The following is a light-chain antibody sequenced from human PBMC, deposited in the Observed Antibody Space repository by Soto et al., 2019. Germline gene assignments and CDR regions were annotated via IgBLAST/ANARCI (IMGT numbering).Light chain of an antibody. CDR2: WAS. CDR1: QSVLYRSNFKNY. V-gene: IGKV4-1*01. J-gene: IGKJ1*01. Sequence: DIVMTQSPDSLAVSLGERATINCKSSQSVLYRSNFKNYLAWYQQRPGQPPKLLIYWASTRESGVPDRFGGSGSGTDFTLTISGLQPEDVAVYYCQQYYSTPQTFGQGTKVDIK. CDR3: QQYYSTPQT.